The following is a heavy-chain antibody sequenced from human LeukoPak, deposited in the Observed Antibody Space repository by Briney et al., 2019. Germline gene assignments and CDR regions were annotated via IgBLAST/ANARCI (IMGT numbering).Heavy chain of an antibody. V-gene: IGHV1-69*01. CDR1: GGTFSSYA. D-gene: IGHD6-19*01. CDR2: IIPIFGTA. J-gene: IGHJ6*02. Sequence: GSSVKVSCKASGGTFSSYAISWVRQAPGQGLEWMGGIIPIFGTANYAQKFQGRVTITADESTSTAYMELSSLRSEDTAVYYCARAPMAVAPGSYYYYGMDVWGQGTTVTVSS. CDR3: ARAPMAVAPGSYYYYGMDV.